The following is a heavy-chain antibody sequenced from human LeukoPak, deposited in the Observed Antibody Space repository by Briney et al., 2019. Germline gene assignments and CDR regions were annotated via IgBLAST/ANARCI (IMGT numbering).Heavy chain of an antibody. CDR2: ISGSGGST. D-gene: IGHD2-21*01. J-gene: IGHJ4*02. V-gene: IGHV3-23*01. CDR3: AKFLPTHIVVANYYFDY. Sequence: GGSLRLSCAASGFTFSSYAMSWVRQAPGKGLKWVSAISGSGGSTYYADSVKGRFTISRDNSKNTLYLQMNSLRAEDTAVYYCAKFLPTHIVVANYYFDYWGQGTLVTVSS. CDR1: GFTFSSYA.